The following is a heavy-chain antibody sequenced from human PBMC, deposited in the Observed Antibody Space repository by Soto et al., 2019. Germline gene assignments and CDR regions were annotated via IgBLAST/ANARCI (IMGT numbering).Heavy chain of an antibody. J-gene: IGHJ4*02. CDR2: ISGSGGTT. D-gene: IGHD3-22*01. V-gene: IGHV3-23*01. CDR1: GFTFSKYA. CDR3: AKYYYDRSGSPLAFDY. Sequence: SLRLSCAASGFTFSKYALSWVRQAPGKGLEWVSAISGSGGTTHYADSVKGRVTISRDNSKDTVFLQMNSLRAEDTAVYSCAKYYYDRSGSPLAFDYWGQGTLVTVSS.